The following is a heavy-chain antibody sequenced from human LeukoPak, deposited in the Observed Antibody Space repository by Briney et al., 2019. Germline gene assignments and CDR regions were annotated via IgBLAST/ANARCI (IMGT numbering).Heavy chain of an antibody. Sequence: GGSLRLSCSASGFTFSSYAMHWVRQAPGKGLEYVSAISSNGGSTYYADSVKGRFTISRDNSKNTLYLQMSSLRAEDTAVYYCVKGPGYGTKYYFDYWGQGTLVTVSS. CDR3: VKGPGYGTKYYFDY. V-gene: IGHV3-64D*09. CDR1: GFTFSSYA. J-gene: IGHJ4*02. CDR2: ISSNGGST. D-gene: IGHD5-18*01.